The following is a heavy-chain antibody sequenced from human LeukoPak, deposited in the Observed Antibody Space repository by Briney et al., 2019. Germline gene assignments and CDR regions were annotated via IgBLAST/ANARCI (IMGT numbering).Heavy chain of an antibody. CDR2: INHSGST. V-gene: IGHV4-34*01. Sequence: SETLSLTCAVYGGSFSDYYWSWIRQPPGKGLEWIGEINHSGSTNYNPSLKSRVTISVDTSKNQFSLKLSSVTAADTAVYYCARVYDSNRSGYFDYWGQGTLVTVSS. CDR1: GGSFSDYY. J-gene: IGHJ4*02. CDR3: ARVYDSNRSGYFDY. D-gene: IGHD3-22*01.